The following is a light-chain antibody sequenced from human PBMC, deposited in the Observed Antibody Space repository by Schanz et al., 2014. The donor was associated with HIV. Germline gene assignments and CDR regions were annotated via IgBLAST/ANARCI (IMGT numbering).Light chain of an antibody. J-gene: IGKJ2*01. CDR1: QGISTW. Sequence: DIQMTQSPTSVYASVGDRVTITCRASQGISTWLAWYQQKPGKPPKLLIYAASSLQSGVPSRFSGSGSGTEFTLTISSLQPGDFATYYCLQYNDDVYTFGQGTKLEIK. CDR3: LQYNDDVYT. CDR2: AAS. V-gene: IGKV1-12*01.